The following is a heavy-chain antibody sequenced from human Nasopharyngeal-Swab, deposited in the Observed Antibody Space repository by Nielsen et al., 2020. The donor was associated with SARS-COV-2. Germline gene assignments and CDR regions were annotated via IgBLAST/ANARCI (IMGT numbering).Heavy chain of an antibody. D-gene: IGHD1-26*01. CDR1: GFSLSTSGVG. Sequence: TLSLTCTVSGFSLSTSGVGVGWIRQPPGKALEWLALIYWDDDMRYSPSLETRLTITKDTSKNQVVLTMTNVDPIDTGTYYCAHRAPSTWEGDWFDTWGQGTLVTVSS. V-gene: IGHV2-5*02. CDR2: IYWDDDM. J-gene: IGHJ5*02. CDR3: AHRAPSTWEGDWFDT.